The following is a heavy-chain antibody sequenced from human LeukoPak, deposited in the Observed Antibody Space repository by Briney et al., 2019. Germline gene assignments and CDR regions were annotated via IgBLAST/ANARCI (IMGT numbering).Heavy chain of an antibody. V-gene: IGHV4-59*01. CDR1: GGSISSYY. J-gene: IGHJ4*02. CDR3: ARAPYGGNLYYFDY. D-gene: IGHD4-23*01. CDR2: IYYSGST. Sequence: SETLSLTCTVSGGSISSYYWSWIRQPPGKGLEWIGYIYYSGSTNYNPSLKSGVTISVDTSKNQFSLKLSSVTAADTAVYYCARAPYGGNLYYFDYWGQGTLVTVSS.